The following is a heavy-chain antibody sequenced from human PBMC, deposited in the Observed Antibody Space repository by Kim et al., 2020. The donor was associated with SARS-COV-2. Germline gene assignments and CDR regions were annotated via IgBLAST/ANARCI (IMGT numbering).Heavy chain of an antibody. D-gene: IGHD2-21*02. J-gene: IGHJ4*02. Sequence: GGSLRLSCAVSGFTFSSYAMSWVRQAPGKGLEWVSSISGSGGGTYYADSVKGRFTISRDNSKNTLFLQLNSLRAEDTAMYYCASHMGTVTAGFDCWGQGTLVTVSS. CDR1: GFTFSSYA. V-gene: IGHV3-23*01. CDR3: ASHMGTVTAGFDC. CDR2: ISGSGGGT.